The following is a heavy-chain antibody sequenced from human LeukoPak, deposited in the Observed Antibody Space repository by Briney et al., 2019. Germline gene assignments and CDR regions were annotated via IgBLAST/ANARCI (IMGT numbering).Heavy chain of an antibody. J-gene: IGHJ4*02. CDR2: ISYDGNNR. V-gene: IGHV3-30*03. Sequence: GRSLRLSCAASRFTFSSYGMHWVRQAPGKGLEWVAVISYDGNNRYYADSVKGRFTISRYNSKNTLYLQMNSLRVEDTAVYYCGRALGSPLDYWGQGTLVTVSS. CDR3: GRALGSPLDY. CDR1: RFTFSSYG. D-gene: IGHD1-26*01.